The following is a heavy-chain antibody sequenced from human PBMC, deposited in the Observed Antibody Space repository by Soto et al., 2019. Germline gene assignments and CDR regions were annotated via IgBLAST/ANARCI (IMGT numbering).Heavy chain of an antibody. CDR3: ARYPYHVLMVIAPTLYCMDV. CDR1: GYTFTSYY. Sequence: GSSVKVSCKASGYTFTSYYMHWVRQAPGQGLEWMRRISTYNGNTNYPQSLQGRLTLTTDTSTTTAYMELRSLRSDDTAVYYCARYPYHVLMVIAPTLYCMDVLGQGTTVTVSS. J-gene: IGHJ6*02. CDR2: ISTYNGNT. D-gene: IGHD2-8*01. V-gene: IGHV1-18*04.